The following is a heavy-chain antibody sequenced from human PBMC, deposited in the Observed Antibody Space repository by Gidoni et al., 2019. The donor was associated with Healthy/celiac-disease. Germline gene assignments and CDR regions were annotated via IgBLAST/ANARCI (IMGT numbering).Heavy chain of an antibody. V-gene: IGHV4-61*02. J-gene: IGHJ4*02. Sequence: QVQLQESCPGLVQPSQTLSLTCTVSRCSISSGSYYWSWIRQPAGKGLEWIGRIYTSGSTNYNPSLKSRVTISVDTSKNQFSLKLSSVTAADTAVYYCARDALYIGNDYWGQGTLVTVSS. CDR2: IYTSGST. D-gene: IGHD5-12*01. CDR1: RCSISSGSYY. CDR3: ARDALYIGNDY.